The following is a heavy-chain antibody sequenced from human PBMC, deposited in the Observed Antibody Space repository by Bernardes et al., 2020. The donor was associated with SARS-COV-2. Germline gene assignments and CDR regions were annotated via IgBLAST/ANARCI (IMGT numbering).Heavy chain of an antibody. Sequence: GSLRLSCAASGFTFSSYEMNWVRQAPGKGLEWVSYISSSGSTIYYADSVKGRFTISRDNAKNSLYLQMNSLRAEDTAVYYCAREAAGSSVFDIWGQGTMVTVSS. J-gene: IGHJ3*02. CDR2: ISSSGSTI. CDR3: AREAAGSSVFDI. D-gene: IGHD2-15*01. CDR1: GFTFSSYE. V-gene: IGHV3-48*03.